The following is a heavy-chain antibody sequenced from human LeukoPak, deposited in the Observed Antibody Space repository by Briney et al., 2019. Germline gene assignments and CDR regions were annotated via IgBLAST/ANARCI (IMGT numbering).Heavy chain of an antibody. D-gene: IGHD6-13*01. Sequence: SETLSLTCAVYGGSFSGYYWSWIRQPPGKGLEWIGEINHSGSTNYNPSLKSRVTISVDTSKNLFSLKLSSVTAADAAVYYCARGLGKLIAAAGRNWFDPWGQGTLVTVSS. CDR3: ARGLGKLIAAAGRNWFDP. CDR2: INHSGST. V-gene: IGHV4-34*01. CDR1: GGSFSGYY. J-gene: IGHJ5*02.